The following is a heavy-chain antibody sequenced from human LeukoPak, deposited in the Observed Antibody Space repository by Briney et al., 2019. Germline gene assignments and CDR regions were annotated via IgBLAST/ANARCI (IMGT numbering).Heavy chain of an antibody. CDR3: ARSWDYYDILTGYYSTYFDY. Sequence: SETLSLTCTVSGGSISSGSYYWSWIRQPAGKGLEWIGRIYTSGSTNYNPSLKSRVTISVDTSKNQFSLKLSSVTAADTAVYYCARSWDYYDILTGYYSTYFDYWGQGTLVTVSS. V-gene: IGHV4-61*02. J-gene: IGHJ4*02. CDR2: IYTSGST. D-gene: IGHD3-9*01. CDR1: GGSISSGSYY.